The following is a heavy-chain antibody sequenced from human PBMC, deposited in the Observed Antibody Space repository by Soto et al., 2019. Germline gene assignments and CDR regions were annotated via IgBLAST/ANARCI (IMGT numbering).Heavy chain of an antibody. D-gene: IGHD3-10*01. J-gene: IGHJ3*02. CDR1: GFTFSSHA. CDR2: IWYDGSNK. CDR3: AKDGGDALRAMVRGAIMNAFDI. Sequence: QVQLVESGGGVVQPGRSLRLSCAASGFTFSSHAMHWVSRAPGKGLEWVALIWYDGSNKYDADAVKGRFTISRDNSKNTLYLQMDSLRVEDTAVYYCAKDGGDALRAMVRGAIMNAFDIWGQGTMVTVSS. V-gene: IGHV3-33*06.